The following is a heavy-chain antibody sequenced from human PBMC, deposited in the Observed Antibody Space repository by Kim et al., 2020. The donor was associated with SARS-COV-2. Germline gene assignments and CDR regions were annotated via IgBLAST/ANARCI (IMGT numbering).Heavy chain of an antibody. CDR1: GGTFSSYA. CDR3: ARAFSSSSIYYYYYGMDV. V-gene: IGHV1-69*13. D-gene: IGHD6-6*01. CDR2: IIPIFGTA. J-gene: IGHJ6*02. Sequence: SVKVSCKASGGTFSSYAISWVRQAPGQGLEWMGGIIPIFGTANYAQKFQGRVTITADESTSTAYMELSSLRSEDTAVYYCARAFSSSSIYYYYYGMDVWGQGTTVTVSS.